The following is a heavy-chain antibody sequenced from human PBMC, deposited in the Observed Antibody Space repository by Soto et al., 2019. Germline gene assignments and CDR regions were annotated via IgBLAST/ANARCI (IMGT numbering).Heavy chain of an antibody. D-gene: IGHD1-1*01. Sequence: QVHLVQSGAEVKKPGASVKVSCQGSGYAFTTYGITWVRQAPGQGLERKGWISAHNGNTNYARNRQGRVPXTRDTSTSTAYMELRSLRYDDTAVYYCARGRYGDYWGQGALVTVPS. CDR2: ISAHNGNT. J-gene: IGHJ4*02. CDR1: GYAFTTYG. V-gene: IGHV1-18*01. CDR3: ARGRYGDY.